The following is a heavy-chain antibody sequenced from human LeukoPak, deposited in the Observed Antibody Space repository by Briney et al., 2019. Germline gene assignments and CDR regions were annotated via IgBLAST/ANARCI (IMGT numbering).Heavy chain of an antibody. CDR3: ARSFYYGSGRALFDY. J-gene: IGHJ4*02. CDR1: GGTFSSYA. CDR2: INPNSGGT. Sequence: ASVKVSCKASGGTFSSYAISWVRQAPGQGLEWMGWINPNSGGTNYAQKFQGRVTMTRDTSISTAYMELSRLRSDDTAVYYCARSFYYGSGRALFDYWGQGTLVTVSS. V-gene: IGHV1-2*02. D-gene: IGHD3-10*01.